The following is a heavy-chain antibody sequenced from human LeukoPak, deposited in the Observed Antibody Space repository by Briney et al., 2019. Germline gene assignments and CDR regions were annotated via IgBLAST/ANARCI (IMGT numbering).Heavy chain of an antibody. J-gene: IGHJ4*02. CDR1: GFTFSNAW. Sequence: GGSLRLSCAASGFTFSNAWMSWVRQAPGKGLEWVGRIKSKTDGGTTVYAAPVKGRFTISRDDSKNTLYLQMNSLRAEDTAVYYCAKDTHIVVVPAATDYWGQGTLVTVSS. D-gene: IGHD2-2*01. CDR2: IKSKTDGGTT. CDR3: AKDTHIVVVPAATDY. V-gene: IGHV3-15*01.